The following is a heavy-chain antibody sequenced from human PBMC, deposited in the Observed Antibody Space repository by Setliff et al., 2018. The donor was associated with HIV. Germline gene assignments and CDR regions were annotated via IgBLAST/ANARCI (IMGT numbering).Heavy chain of an antibody. D-gene: IGHD3-3*01. CDR2: INVNSGGA. CDR3: ARAHYNFWSGYLDS. J-gene: IGHJ4*02. Sequence: ASVKVSCKASGYTFTGYYMHWVRQAPGQGLEWMGWINVNSGGANYAQKFQGRVTMTRDTSISTAYMDLSRLRSDDTAVYYCARAHYNFWSGYLDSWGQGTLVTVSS. CDR1: GYTFTGYY. V-gene: IGHV1-2*02.